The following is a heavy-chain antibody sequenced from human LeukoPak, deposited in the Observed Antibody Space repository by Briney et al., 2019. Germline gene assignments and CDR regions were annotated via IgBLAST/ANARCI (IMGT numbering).Heavy chain of an antibody. Sequence: PSETLSLTCTVSGGSISSYYWSWIRQPPGKGLEWIGYIYYSGSTNYNPSLKSRVTISGDTSKNQLSLKLSSVTAADTAVYYCARGPTVTTPDYWGQGTLVTVSS. J-gene: IGHJ4*02. CDR2: IYYSGST. CDR3: ARGPTVTTPDY. V-gene: IGHV4-59*01. D-gene: IGHD4-17*01. CDR1: GGSISSYY.